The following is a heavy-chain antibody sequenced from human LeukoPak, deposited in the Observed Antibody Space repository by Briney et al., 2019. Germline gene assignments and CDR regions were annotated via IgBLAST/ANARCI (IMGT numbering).Heavy chain of an antibody. CDR3: ATYRQILLPFES. CDR2: IFPSGGEI. V-gene: IGHV3-23*01. CDR1: GYTFSTFA. D-gene: IGHD5-18*01. Sequence: GGSLRLSCAASGYTFSTFAMIWVRQPPGRGVEWVSSIFPSGGEIHYADSVRGRFTISRDNSKSTLSLQMNSLRAEDTAIYYCATYRQILLPFESWGQGTLVTVSS. J-gene: IGHJ4*02.